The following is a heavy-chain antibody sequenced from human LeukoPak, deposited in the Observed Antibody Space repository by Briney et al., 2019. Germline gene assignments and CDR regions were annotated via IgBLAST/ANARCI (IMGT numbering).Heavy chain of an antibody. J-gene: IGHJ4*02. Sequence: ASVKVSCKASGYTFTSYDINWVRQATGQGLEWMGWMNPNSGNTGYAQKFQGRVTITRNTSISTAYMELSSLISEDTAVYYCAREDGYCSGGSCFDWGQGTLVTVSS. CDR1: GYTFTSYD. CDR2: MNPNSGNT. D-gene: IGHD2-15*01. CDR3: AREDGYCSGGSCFD. V-gene: IGHV1-8*03.